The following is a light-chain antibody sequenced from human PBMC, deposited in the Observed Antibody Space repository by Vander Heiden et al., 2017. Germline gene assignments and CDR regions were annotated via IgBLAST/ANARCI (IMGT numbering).Light chain of an antibody. CDR2: GNS. J-gene: IGLJ1*01. CDR3: QSYDTSLSAYG. Sequence: QSVLTQPPSVSGAPGQRVTISCTGSSSNVGAGYHVHWYQQVPGKAPKLLIYGNSNRPSGVPDRFSGSKSGTSASLAIAGLQAEDEADYYCQSYDTSLSAYGFGTGTKVTVL. CDR1: SSNVGAGYH. V-gene: IGLV1-40*01.